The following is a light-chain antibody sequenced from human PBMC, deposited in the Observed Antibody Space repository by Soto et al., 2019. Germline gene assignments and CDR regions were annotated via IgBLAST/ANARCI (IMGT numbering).Light chain of an antibody. CDR1: QSISSW. Sequence: DIQMTQSPSTLSASVGDRVTITCRASQSISSWLAWYQQKPGKAPKLLIYKASSLESGVPTRFSGSGSGTESTLTISSLQHDDFATYYCQQYNSYPWTFGQGTKVEIK. CDR3: QQYNSYPWT. V-gene: IGKV1-5*03. CDR2: KAS. J-gene: IGKJ1*01.